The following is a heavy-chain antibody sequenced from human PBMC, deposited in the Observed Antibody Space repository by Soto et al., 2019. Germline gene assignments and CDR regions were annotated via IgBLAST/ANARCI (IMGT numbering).Heavy chain of an antibody. CDR3: AGPARPDFYYMDV. V-gene: IGHV3-64*01. CDR1: GFTLSGYA. D-gene: IGHD6-6*01. CDR2: ISSNGVGT. Sequence: EVQLAESGGGLAQPGGSLRLSCAASGFTLSGYAMDWVRQAPGKGLEYVSGISSNGVGTYYANSVQGRFTISRDNSKNTVYLQIGSQRPEDMAVYYCAGPARPDFYYMDVWGKGTTVTVSS. J-gene: IGHJ6*03.